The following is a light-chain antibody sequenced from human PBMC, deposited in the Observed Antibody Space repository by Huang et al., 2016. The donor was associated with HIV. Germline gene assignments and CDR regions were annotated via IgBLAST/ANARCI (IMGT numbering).Light chain of an antibody. V-gene: IGKV4-1*01. CDR3: QQYYNTPGT. CDR1: QSVLYSSNNKNY. CDR2: WAS. Sequence: DIVMTQSPDSLAVALGERATINCKSSQSVLYSSNNKNYLTWYQQKPGQPPKLRHYWASTRESGVPDRFSGSGSGTDFNLTISSLQAEDVAVYYCQQYYNTPGTFGQGTKVEIK. J-gene: IGKJ1*01.